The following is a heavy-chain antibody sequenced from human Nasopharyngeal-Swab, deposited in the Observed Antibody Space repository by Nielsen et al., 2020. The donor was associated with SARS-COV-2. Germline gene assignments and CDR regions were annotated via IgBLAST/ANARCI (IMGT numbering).Heavy chain of an antibody. D-gene: IGHD3-22*01. V-gene: IGHV3-33*01. CDR2: IWYDGSNK. CDR1: GFTFSSYG. J-gene: IGHJ4*02. CDR3: ARDLDGPYYYDSSGFPDY. Sequence: GGSLRLSCAASGFTFSSYGMHWVRQAPGKGLEWVAVIWYDGSNKYYADSVKGRFTISRDNSKNTLYLQMNSLRAEDTAVYYCARDLDGPYYYDSSGFPDYWGQGTRVTVSS.